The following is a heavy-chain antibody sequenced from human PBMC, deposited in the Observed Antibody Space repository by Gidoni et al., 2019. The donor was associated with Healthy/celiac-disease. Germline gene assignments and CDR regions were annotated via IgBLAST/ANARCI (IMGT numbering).Heavy chain of an antibody. V-gene: IGHV4-39*01. J-gene: IGHJ3*02. D-gene: IGHD2-21*01. CDR2: IYSSGST. CDR3: ARRAYCGGDCYSPDDAFDI. Sequence: QLQLQESGPGLVKPSETLSLTCTVSGGSISSSSYYWGWIRQPPGTGLDWIGSIYSSGSTYYNPSLKSRVTISVDTSKNQFSLKLSSVTAADTAVYYCARRAYCGGDCYSPDDAFDIWGQGTMVTVSS. CDR1: GGSISSSSYY.